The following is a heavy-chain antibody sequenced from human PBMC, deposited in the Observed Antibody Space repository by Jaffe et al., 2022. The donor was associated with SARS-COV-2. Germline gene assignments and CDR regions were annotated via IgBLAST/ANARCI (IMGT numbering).Heavy chain of an antibody. CDR2: ISGSGDST. CDR1: GFTFSSYA. CDR3: AKTYTTTWSNFHY. Sequence: EVQLLESGGGLVQPGGSLRLSCAASGFTFSSYAMSWVRQAPGKGLEWVLSISGSGDSTYYADSVKGRLTISRDNSKNTLYLQMNSLRAEDTAVYYCAKTYTTTWSNFHYWGQGTLVTVSS. D-gene: IGHD6-13*01. V-gene: IGHV3-23*01. J-gene: IGHJ4*02.